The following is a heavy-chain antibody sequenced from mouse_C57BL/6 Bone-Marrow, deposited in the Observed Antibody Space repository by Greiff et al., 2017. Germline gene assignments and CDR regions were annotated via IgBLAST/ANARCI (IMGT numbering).Heavy chain of an antibody. V-gene: IGHV14-4*01. J-gene: IGHJ2*01. CDR3: TTSYYYGSSYVDY. CDR2: IDPENGDT. D-gene: IGHD1-1*01. Sequence: VQLQQSGAELVRPGASVKLSCTASGFNIKDDYMHWVKQRPEQGLEWIGWIDPENGDTEYASKFQGKATITADTSSNTAYLQLSSLTSEDTAVYYGTTSYYYGSSYVDYWGQGTTLTVSS. CDR1: GFNIKDDY.